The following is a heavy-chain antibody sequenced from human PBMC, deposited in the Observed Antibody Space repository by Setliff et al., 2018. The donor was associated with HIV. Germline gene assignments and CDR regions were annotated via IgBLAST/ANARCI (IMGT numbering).Heavy chain of an antibody. CDR1: GFTFSSYS. CDR3: AREGQATDSFDM. J-gene: IGHJ3*02. D-gene: IGHD5-12*01. CDR2: ISNSGTTI. V-gene: IGHV3-48*04. Sequence: AGGSLRLSCAASGFTFSSYSMSWVRQAPGKGLEWVSYISNSGTTIYYADSVKGRFTISRDNGKNSLYLQMTSLRADDTALYYCAREGQATDSFDMWGQGTMVTVSS.